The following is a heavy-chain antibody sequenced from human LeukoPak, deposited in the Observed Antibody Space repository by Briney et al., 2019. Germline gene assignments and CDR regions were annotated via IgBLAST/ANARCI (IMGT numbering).Heavy chain of an antibody. V-gene: IGHV3-7*01. J-gene: IGHJ5*02. CDR3: ARDDEIPAATNWFDP. Sequence: GGSLRLSCAASGFTFSSYWMSWVRQAPGKGLEWVANIKQDGSEKYYVDSVKGRFTISRDNAKNSPYLQMNSLRAEDTAVYYCARDDEIPAATNWFDPWGQGTLVTVSS. D-gene: IGHD2-2*01. CDR2: IKQDGSEK. CDR1: GFTFSSYW.